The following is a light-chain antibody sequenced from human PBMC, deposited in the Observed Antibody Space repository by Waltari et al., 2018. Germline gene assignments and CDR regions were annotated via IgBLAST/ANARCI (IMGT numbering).Light chain of an antibody. J-gene: IGKJ2*03. Sequence: DIVMTQSPDSLAVSLGERVTINCKSRQSLLYSSNNKNYLAWYQQKPGQAPKLLIYWASTRESGVPNRFSGSGSGTDFTLTISGLQAEDVAVYYCQQHYSSPYSFGQGTKVEIK. V-gene: IGKV4-1*01. CDR2: WAS. CDR3: QQHYSSPYS. CDR1: QSLLYSSNNKNY.